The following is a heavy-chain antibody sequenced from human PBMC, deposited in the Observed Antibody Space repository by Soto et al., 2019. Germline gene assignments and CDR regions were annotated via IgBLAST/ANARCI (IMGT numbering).Heavy chain of an antibody. V-gene: IGHV1-18*01. D-gene: IGHD1-26*01. J-gene: IGHJ4*02. CDR2: ISAYNGNT. Sequence: QVQLVQSGAEVKKPGASVKVSCKASGYTFTSYGISWVRQAPGQGLEWMGWISAYNGNTNYAQRLQGRVTMTTDTSTSPAYMELMGLRSDVTAVYYCARVSNGEVGATHFDYWGQGTLVTVSS. CDR1: GYTFTSYG. CDR3: ARVSNGEVGATHFDY.